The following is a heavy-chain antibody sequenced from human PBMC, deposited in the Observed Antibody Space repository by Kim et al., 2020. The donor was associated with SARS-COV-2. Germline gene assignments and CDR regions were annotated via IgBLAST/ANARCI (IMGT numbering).Heavy chain of an antibody. J-gene: IGHJ5*02. CDR2: INPSGGST. D-gene: IGHD3-3*01. CDR3: ARENSYYDFWSGYYSYSWFDP. CDR1: GYTFTSYY. V-gene: IGHV1-46*01. Sequence: ASVKVSCKASGYTFTSYYMHWVRQAPGQGLEWMGIINPSGGSTSYAQKFQGRVTMTRDTSTSTVYMELSSLRSEDTAVYYCARENSYYDFWSGYYSYSWFDPWGQGTLVTVSS.